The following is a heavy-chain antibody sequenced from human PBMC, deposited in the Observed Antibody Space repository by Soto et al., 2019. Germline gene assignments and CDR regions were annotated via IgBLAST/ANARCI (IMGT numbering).Heavy chain of an antibody. D-gene: IGHD3-10*01. Sequence: QAQLVQSGAAVKKPGSSVRLSCTASGDTFSFYTISWVRQAPGQGPEWMGRIIPMVGMADYPQKFQGRVTISADKSTSTAYMVLSSLRSDDTAVYFCATNYGSGSTHFDYWGQGTLVTVSS. CDR2: IIPMVGMA. CDR1: GDTFSFYT. CDR3: ATNYGSGSTHFDY. V-gene: IGHV1-69*02. J-gene: IGHJ4*02.